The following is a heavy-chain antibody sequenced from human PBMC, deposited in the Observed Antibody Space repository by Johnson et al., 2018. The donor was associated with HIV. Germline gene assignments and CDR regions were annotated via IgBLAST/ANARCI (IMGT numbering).Heavy chain of an antibody. V-gene: IGHV3-64*01. Sequence: VQLVESGGGVVRPGGSLRLSCAASGFTFDDYGMNWVRQATGQGLECVSSLSRNGGSTYYANSVKGRFTISRDNSKNTLYLQMGSLRAEDMAVYYCARDDTEADGAFDIWGQGTMVTVSS. D-gene: IGHD2-2*02. CDR2: LSRNGGST. CDR3: ARDDTEADGAFDI. CDR1: GFTFDDYG. J-gene: IGHJ3*02.